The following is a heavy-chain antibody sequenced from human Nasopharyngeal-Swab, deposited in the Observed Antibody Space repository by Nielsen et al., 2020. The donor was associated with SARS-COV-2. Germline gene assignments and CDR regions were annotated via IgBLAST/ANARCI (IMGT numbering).Heavy chain of an antibody. CDR1: GGSFSGYY. V-gene: IGHV4-34*01. D-gene: IGHD5-18*01. J-gene: IGHJ6*02. CDR3: ARQGPYDSYGPSKV. CDR2: INHSGST. Sequence: GSLRLSCAVYGGSFSGYYWSWIRQPPGKGLEWIGEINHSGSTNYNPSLKSRVTISADTSKNQFSLKLRSVTAADTAVYYCARQGPYDSYGPSKVWGQGTTVTVSS.